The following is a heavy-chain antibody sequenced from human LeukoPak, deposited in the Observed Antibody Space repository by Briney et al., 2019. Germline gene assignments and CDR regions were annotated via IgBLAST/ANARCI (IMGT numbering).Heavy chain of an antibody. D-gene: IGHD6-13*01. CDR2: INHSGGT. J-gene: IGHJ5*02. Sequence: SETLSLTCGVYGGSLSGYYWSWIRQSPGKGLEWIGEINHSGGTYYSPSLKSRVTISADTSKKQFSLKLRSVTAADTAVYYCARKGGGQLVNTRRWFDPWGQGTLVTVSS. CDR3: ARKGGGQLVNTRRWFDP. V-gene: IGHV4-34*01. CDR1: GGSLSGYY.